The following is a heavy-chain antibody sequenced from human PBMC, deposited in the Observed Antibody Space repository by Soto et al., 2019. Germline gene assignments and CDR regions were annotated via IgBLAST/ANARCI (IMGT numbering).Heavy chain of an antibody. CDR3: ARSLSTYCFDY. V-gene: IGHV3-21*01. J-gene: IGHJ4*02. Sequence: EVQLVESGGGLVKPGGSLRLSCAASGFTFSSYSMNWVRQAPGKGLEWVSSISSSSSYIYYADSVKGRFTISRDNAKNSLYLQMNSPGAEDTAVYYCARSLSTYCFDYWGQGTLVTVSS. CDR2: ISSSSSYI. CDR1: GFTFSSYS.